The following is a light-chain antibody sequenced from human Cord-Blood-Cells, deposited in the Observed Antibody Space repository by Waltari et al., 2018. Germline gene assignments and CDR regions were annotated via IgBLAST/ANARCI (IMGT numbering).Light chain of an antibody. CDR3: QQYYSTPYS. CDR1: PSVLYSSNNKNY. J-gene: IGKJ2*03. V-gene: IGKV4-1*01. CDR2: WAS. Sequence: DIVMTQTPDSLAVSLGERATINCKSSPSVLYSSNNKNYLAWYQQKPGQPPKLLIYWASTRASGVPDRFSGSGSGTDFTLTISSLQAEDGAVYYCQQYYSTPYSFGQGTKLEIK.